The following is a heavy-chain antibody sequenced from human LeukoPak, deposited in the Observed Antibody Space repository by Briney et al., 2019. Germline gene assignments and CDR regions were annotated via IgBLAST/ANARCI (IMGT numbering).Heavy chain of an antibody. CDR3: ARSHYYDSSGYFETGGRYYLDY. Sequence: PSETLSLTCAVYGGSFSGYYWSWIRQPPGKGLEWIGEINHSGSTNYNPSLKSRVTISVDTSKNQFSLKLSSVTAADTAVYYCARSHYYDSSGYFETGGRYYLDYWGQGTLVTVSS. J-gene: IGHJ4*02. D-gene: IGHD3-22*01. V-gene: IGHV4-34*01. CDR2: INHSGST. CDR1: GGSFSGYY.